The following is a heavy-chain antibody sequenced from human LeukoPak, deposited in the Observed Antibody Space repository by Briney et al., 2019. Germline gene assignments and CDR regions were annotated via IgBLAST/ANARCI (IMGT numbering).Heavy chain of an antibody. CDR3: AKDHYYDSRSVDY. CDR1: GFTFSRYS. Sequence: PGGSLRLSCTVSGFTFSRYSMNWVRQTPGKGLEWVSYFGSSSSYIYYADSVKGRFTISRDNSKNTLYLQMNSLRAEDTAVYYCAKDHYYDSRSVDYWGQGTLVTVSS. V-gene: IGHV3-21*04. D-gene: IGHD3-22*01. CDR2: FGSSSSYI. J-gene: IGHJ4*02.